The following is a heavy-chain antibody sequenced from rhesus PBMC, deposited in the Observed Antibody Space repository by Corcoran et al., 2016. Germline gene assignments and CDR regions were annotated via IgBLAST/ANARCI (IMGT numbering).Heavy chain of an antibody. CDR2: IYGSGSST. J-gene: IGHJ4*01. CDR1: GGSISSSY. Sequence: QVQLQESGPGVVKPSETLSLTCAVSGGSISSSYWSWIRQAPGKGLEWIGYIYGSGSSTNYNPSLKGRVTLSVDTSKNQLSRKLSSVTAADTAVYYCASHSGSWYYFDYWGQGVLVTVSS. D-gene: IGHD6-25*01. CDR3: ASHSGSWYYFDY. V-gene: IGHV4S11*01.